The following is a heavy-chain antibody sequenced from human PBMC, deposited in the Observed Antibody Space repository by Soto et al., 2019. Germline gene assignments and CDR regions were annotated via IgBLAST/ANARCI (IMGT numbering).Heavy chain of an antibody. D-gene: IGHD3-22*01. CDR1: GGTFSSYA. J-gene: IGHJ4*02. CDR3: ARAAYYDSSGYYRYYFDY. Sequence: QVQLVQSGAEVKKPGSSVKVSCKASGGTFSSYAISWVRQAPGQGLEWMGGIIPIFGTANYAQKFQGRVTITADESTSTAYMELSSLISEDTAVYYCARAAYYDSSGYYRYYFDYWGQGTLVTVSS. CDR2: IIPIFGTA. V-gene: IGHV1-69*01.